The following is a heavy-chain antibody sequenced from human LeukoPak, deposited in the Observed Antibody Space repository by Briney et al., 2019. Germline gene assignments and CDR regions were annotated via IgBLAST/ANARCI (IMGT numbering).Heavy chain of an antibody. J-gene: IGHJ1*01. CDR1: GFTFSSYA. CDR2: ISGSGGST. Sequence: GGSLRLSCAASGFTFSSYAMSWVRQALGKGLEWVSAISGSGGSTYYADSVKGRFTISRDNSKNTLYLQMNSLRAEDTAVYYCAKDDAGGLRFLEWLLITWGQGTLVTVSS. CDR3: AKDDAGGLRFLEWLLIT. D-gene: IGHD3-3*01. V-gene: IGHV3-23*01.